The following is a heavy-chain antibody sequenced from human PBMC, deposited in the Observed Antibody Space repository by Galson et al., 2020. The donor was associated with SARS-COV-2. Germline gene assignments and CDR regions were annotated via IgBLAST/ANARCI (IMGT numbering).Heavy chain of an antibody. CDR3: AREKRITIFGVVGSYGMDV. CDR2: INHSGST. D-gene: IGHD3-3*01. V-gene: IGHV4-34*01. Sequence: SETLSLTCAVYGGSFSGYYWSWIRQPPGKGLEWIGEINHSGSTNYNPSLKSRVTISVDTSKKQFSLKLSSVTAADTAVYYCAREKRITIFGVVGSYGMDVWGQGTTVTVSS. J-gene: IGHJ6*02. CDR1: GGSFSGYY.